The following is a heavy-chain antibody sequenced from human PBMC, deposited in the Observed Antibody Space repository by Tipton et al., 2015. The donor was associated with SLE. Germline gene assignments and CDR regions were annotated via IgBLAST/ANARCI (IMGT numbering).Heavy chain of an antibody. J-gene: IGHJ3*02. CDR3: ARGDAFDI. V-gene: IGHV4-39*07. CDR2: IYHSGST. CDR1: GGSISSSSYY. Sequence: TLSLTCTVSGGSISSSSYYWGWIRQPPGEGLEWIGSIYHSGSTYYNPSLKSRGTISVETSKNQFSLKLSSVTAADTAVYYCARGDAFDIWGQGTMVTVSS.